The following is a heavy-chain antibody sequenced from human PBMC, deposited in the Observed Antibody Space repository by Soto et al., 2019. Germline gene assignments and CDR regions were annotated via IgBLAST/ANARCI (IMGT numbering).Heavy chain of an antibody. D-gene: IGHD3-3*01. J-gene: IGHJ4*02. CDR1: GGSISSGGYY. CDR2: IYYSGST. Sequence: SETLSLTCTVSGGSISSGGYYWSWIRQHPGKGLEWIGYIYYSGSTYYNPSLKSRVIISVDTSNNQFSLKLSSVTAADTAVHYCARVDDFWSGYVDYWGQGTLVTVSS. CDR3: ARVDDFWSGYVDY. V-gene: IGHV4-31*03.